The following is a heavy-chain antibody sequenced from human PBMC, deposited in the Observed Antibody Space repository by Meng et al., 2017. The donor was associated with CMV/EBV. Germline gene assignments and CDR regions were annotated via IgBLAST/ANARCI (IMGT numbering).Heavy chain of an antibody. CDR3: ARDPYSSGWP. Sequence: LSLAASGFTFSSYSMNWVRQAPGKGLEWVSSISSSSSYIYYADSVKGRFTISRDNAKNSLYLQMNSLKAEDTAVYYCARDPYSSGWPWGQGTLVTVSS. D-gene: IGHD6-19*01. CDR1: GFTFSSYS. J-gene: IGHJ4*02. V-gene: IGHV3-21*01. CDR2: ISSSSSYI.